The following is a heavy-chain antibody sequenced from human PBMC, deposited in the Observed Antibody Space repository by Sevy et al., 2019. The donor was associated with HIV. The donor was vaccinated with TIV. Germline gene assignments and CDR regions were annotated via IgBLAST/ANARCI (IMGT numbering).Heavy chain of an antibody. J-gene: IGHJ6*02. CDR3: AGGLSWIQLWPRGYYYYGMDV. CDR2: IIPIFGTA. V-gene: IGHV1-69*13. CDR1: GGTFSSYA. D-gene: IGHD5-18*01. Sequence: ASVKVSCKASGGTFSSYAISWVRQAPGQGLEWMGGIIPIFGTANYAQKFQGRVTITADESTSTAYMELSSLRSEDTAVYYCAGGLSWIQLWPRGYYYYGMDVWGQGTTVTVSS.